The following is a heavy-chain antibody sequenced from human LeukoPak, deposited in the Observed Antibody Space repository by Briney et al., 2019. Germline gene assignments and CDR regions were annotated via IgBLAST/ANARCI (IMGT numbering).Heavy chain of an antibody. V-gene: IGHV4-31*03. CDR3: ASIAVAGTGAIDY. J-gene: IGHJ4*02. D-gene: IGHD6-19*01. CDR2: IYYSGST. CDR1: GGSISSGGYY. Sequence: SQTLSLTCTVSGGSISSGGYYWSWIRQHPGKGLEWIGYIYYSGSTYYNPSLKSRVTISVDTSKNQFSLKLSSVTAADTAVYYCASIAVAGTGAIDYWGQGTLVTVSS.